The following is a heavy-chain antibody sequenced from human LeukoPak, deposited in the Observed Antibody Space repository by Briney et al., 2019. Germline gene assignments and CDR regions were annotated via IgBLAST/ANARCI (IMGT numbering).Heavy chain of an antibody. Sequence: SGGSLRLSCAASGFTFGTYWMSWVRQAPGKGLEWVAGIKQDGSEKYYVDSVKGRFTISRDNAKNSLYLQMNSLRAEDTAVYYCASRAGYTGSWSAFDYWGQGTLVTVSP. J-gene: IGHJ4*02. CDR1: GFTFGTYW. V-gene: IGHV3-7*05. CDR2: IKQDGSEK. D-gene: IGHD6-13*01. CDR3: ASRAGYTGSWSAFDY.